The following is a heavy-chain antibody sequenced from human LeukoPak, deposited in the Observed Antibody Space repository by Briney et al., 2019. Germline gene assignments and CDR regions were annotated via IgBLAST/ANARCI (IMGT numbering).Heavy chain of an antibody. J-gene: IGHJ4*02. V-gene: IGHV3-23*01. D-gene: IGHD2-15*01. CDR3: ARQLGYCSGGTCYFDY. CDR2: INPDGDNT. Sequence: GGSLRLSCEASGFTFSSYAMSWVRQAPGEGLEWVSAINPDGDNTYYEDSVKGRFTISRGNSKNTQYLQINNLRAEDTAVYYCARQLGYCSGGTCYFDYWGQGTLVTVSS. CDR1: GFTFSSYA.